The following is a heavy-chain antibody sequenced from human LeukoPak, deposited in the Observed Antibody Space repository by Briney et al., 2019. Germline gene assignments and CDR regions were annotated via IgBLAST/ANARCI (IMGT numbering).Heavy chain of an antibody. Sequence: GGTLRLSCTASGFSFGHYGMNWVRQAPGKGLVWVSRINSDGSSTSYADSVKGRFTISRDNAKNALYLLMNSLRAEDTAVYYCAREGYDILTGYDNWGQGTLVTVSS. J-gene: IGHJ4*02. V-gene: IGHV3-74*01. CDR2: INSDGSST. CDR1: GFSFGHYG. D-gene: IGHD3-9*01. CDR3: AREGYDILTGYDN.